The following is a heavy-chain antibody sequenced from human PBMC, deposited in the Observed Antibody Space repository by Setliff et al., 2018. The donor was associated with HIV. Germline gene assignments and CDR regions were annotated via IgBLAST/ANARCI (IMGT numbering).Heavy chain of an antibody. Sequence: ASVKVSCKASGYTFTGYYMHWVRQAPGQGLEWMGGIIPLFGTAHYAQRFRGRVTITADDSTSTAYVELSSLRSADTAVYYCARDLYYYNSGNYMDVWGKGTTVTVSS. D-gene: IGHD3-10*01. J-gene: IGHJ6*03. CDR3: ARDLYYYNSGNYMDV. CDR2: IIPLFGTA. V-gene: IGHV1-69*13. CDR1: GYTFTGYY.